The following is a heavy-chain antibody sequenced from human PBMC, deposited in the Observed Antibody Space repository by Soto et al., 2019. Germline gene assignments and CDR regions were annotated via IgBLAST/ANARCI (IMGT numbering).Heavy chain of an antibody. CDR1: GFIFSDFS. CDR3: AREKKHQSLGGRFGMDV. J-gene: IGHJ6*02. D-gene: IGHD2-2*01. V-gene: IGHV3-21*01. Sequence: PGGSLRLSCAVSGFIFSDFSMNWVRQAPGKWLEWVASIGSSGGYIFYADSVKGRFTISRDNAKKSLDLQINSLRAEDTAVYYCAREKKHQSLGGRFGMDVWGQGXTVTVYS. CDR2: IGSSGGYI.